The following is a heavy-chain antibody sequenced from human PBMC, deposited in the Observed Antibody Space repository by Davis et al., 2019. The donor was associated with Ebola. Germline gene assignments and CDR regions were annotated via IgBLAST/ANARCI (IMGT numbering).Heavy chain of an antibody. CDR3: AREYRSGWYYFDY. Sequence: PGGSLRLSCAASGFTFSTYAMHWVRQAPGKGLEYLSAISSDGRTIYYANSVKGRFTISRDNSKNTLYLQMGSLRTEDMALYYCAREYRSGWYYFDYWGQGTLVTVSS. CDR2: ISSDGRTI. J-gene: IGHJ4*02. V-gene: IGHV3-64*01. CDR1: GFTFSTYA. D-gene: IGHD6-19*01.